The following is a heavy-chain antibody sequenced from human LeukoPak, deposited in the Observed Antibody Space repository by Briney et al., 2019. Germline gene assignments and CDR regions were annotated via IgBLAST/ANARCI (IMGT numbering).Heavy chain of an antibody. CDR3: ARVDIVATIDYYYYYMDV. Sequence: GGSLRLSCAASGFTFSSYWMHWVRQAPGKGLVWVSRINSDGSSTSYADSVKGRFTISRGNAKNTLYLQMNSLRAEDTAVYYCARVDIVATIDYYYYYMDVWGKGTTVTVSS. CDR2: INSDGSST. V-gene: IGHV3-74*01. D-gene: IGHD5-12*01. CDR1: GFTFSSYW. J-gene: IGHJ6*03.